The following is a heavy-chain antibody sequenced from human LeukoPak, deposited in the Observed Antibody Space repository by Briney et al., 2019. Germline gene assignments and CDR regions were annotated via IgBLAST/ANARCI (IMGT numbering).Heavy chain of an antibody. V-gene: IGHV3-23*01. Sequence: GGSLRLSCLPSGFTFSTNAVSWVRQAPGKGLEWISGISGSGASTYYADSVTGRFTISRDNSRNTLYLQMNSLRGDDTAVYYCAKDVGKWESLHFFDYWGQGTLVTVSS. CDR1: GFTFSTNA. D-gene: IGHD1-26*01. J-gene: IGHJ4*02. CDR3: AKDVGKWESLHFFDY. CDR2: ISGSGAST.